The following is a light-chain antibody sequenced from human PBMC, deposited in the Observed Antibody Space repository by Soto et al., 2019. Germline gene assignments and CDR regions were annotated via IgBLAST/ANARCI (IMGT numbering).Light chain of an antibody. CDR1: QSINHKY. J-gene: IGKJ1*01. CDR3: QLYSGSPWT. Sequence: EIVLTQSPGTLSLSPGERATLSCRASQSINHKYLAWFQQEHGQTPRLLIHSVSIRATGIPDRFSGSGSGTDVTLTISRLEPEDFAVYYCQLYSGSPWTFGRGTKVEIK. CDR2: SVS. V-gene: IGKV3-20*01.